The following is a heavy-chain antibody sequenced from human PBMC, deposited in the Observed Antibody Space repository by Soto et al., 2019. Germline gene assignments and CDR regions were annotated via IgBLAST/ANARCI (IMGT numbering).Heavy chain of an antibody. Sequence: PGGSLRLSCAASGFTFSSYAMSWVRQAPGKGLEWVSAISGSGGSTYYADSVKGRFTISRDNSKNTLYLQMNSLGAEDTAVYYWAKVRYDFWSGYDFDYWGQGTLVTVSS. D-gene: IGHD3-3*01. J-gene: IGHJ4*02. CDR2: ISGSGGST. CDR3: AKVRYDFWSGYDFDY. V-gene: IGHV3-23*01. CDR1: GFTFSSYA.